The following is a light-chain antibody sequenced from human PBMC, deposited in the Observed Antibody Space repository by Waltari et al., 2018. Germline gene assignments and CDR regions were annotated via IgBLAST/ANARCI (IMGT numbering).Light chain of an antibody. CDR2: RAS. CDR3: QQSYSYPIT. Sequence: DTQMTQSPSSLSASIGGTVTITCQANQDIENDLNWYQQRPGKAPKLLIARASSLRDGIPSRFSGSGSGTDFTLTINSLQPEDFATYYCQQSYSYPITFGGGTKVEIK. CDR1: QDIEND. J-gene: IGKJ4*01. V-gene: IGKV1-39*01.